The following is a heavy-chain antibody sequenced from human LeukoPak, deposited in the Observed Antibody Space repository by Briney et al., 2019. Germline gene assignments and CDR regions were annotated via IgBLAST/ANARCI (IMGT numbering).Heavy chain of an antibody. CDR2: IYYSGSI. D-gene: IGHD6-19*01. J-gene: IGHJ4*02. CDR1: GGSISSYY. CDR3: ARVALVAGTYYFDY. V-gene: IGHV4-59*01. Sequence: SETLSLTCTVSGGSISSYYWSWIRQPPGKGLEWIGYIYYSGSINYNPSLKSRVTISVDTSKNQFSLKLSSVTAADTAVYYCARVALVAGTYYFDYWGQGTLVTVSS.